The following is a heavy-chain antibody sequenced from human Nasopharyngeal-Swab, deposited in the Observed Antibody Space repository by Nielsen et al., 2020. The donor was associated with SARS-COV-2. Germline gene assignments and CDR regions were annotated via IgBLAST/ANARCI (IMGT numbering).Heavy chain of an antibody. CDR3: ARLLEVGGTPLDY. J-gene: IGHJ4*02. Sequence: GESLKISCAASGFTFGNYWMSWVRQAPGKGLEWVANIRQDESEKYYVDSVKGRFTISRDNAKNSLSLQMNSLRVADTAVYYCARLLEVGGTPLDYWGQGTLVSVSS. CDR1: GFTFGNYW. CDR2: IRQDESEK. D-gene: IGHD6-19*01. V-gene: IGHV3-7*01.